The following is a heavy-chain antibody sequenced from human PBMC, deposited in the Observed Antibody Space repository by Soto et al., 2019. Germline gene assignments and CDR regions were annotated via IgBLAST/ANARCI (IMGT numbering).Heavy chain of an antibody. J-gene: IGHJ6*02. CDR2: IIPIFGTA. V-gene: IGHV1-69*06. D-gene: IGHD3-9*01. Sequence: QVQLVQSGAEVKKPGSSVKVSCKASGGTFSSYAISWVRQAPGQGLEWMGGIIPIFGTANYAQKFPGRVTITADKSTSTAYMELSSLRSEDTAVYYCARDSISNLAAYYYGMDVWGQGTTVTVSS. CDR3: ARDSISNLAAYYYGMDV. CDR1: GGTFSSYA.